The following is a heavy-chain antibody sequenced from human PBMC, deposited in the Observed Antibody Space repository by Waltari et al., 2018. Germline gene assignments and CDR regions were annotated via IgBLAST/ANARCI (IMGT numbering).Heavy chain of an antibody. CDR1: GGSITSSSYH. Sequence: QLQLQASGPGLVTPSETLSLTCAVSGGSITSSSYHWGRIRQPPGKGLEWIGSIYYRGSTYDNPSLKGRITISVDTSKNQFSLELSSVTAADTAVYYCAGRIGGLKNWFDPWGQGTLVTVSS. CDR3: AGRIGGLKNWFDP. CDR2: IYYRGST. J-gene: IGHJ5*02. V-gene: IGHV4-39*07.